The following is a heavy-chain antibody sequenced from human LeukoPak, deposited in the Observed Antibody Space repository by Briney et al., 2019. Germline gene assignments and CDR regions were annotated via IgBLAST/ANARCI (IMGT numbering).Heavy chain of an antibody. CDR3: ARGGSYNWFDP. CDR1: GGSISSGGYS. Sequence: SETLSLTCAVSGGSISSGGYSWSWIRQPPGKGLEWIGYIYHSGSTYYNPSLKSRVTISVDRSKNQFSPKLSSVTAADTAVYYCARGGSYNWFDPWGQGTLVTVSS. CDR2: IYHSGST. J-gene: IGHJ5*02. D-gene: IGHD3-10*01. V-gene: IGHV4-30-2*01.